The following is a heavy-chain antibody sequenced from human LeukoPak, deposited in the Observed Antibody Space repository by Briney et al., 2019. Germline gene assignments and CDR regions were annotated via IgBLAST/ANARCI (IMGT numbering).Heavy chain of an antibody. D-gene: IGHD3-3*01. CDR1: GFTFSSYG. J-gene: IGHJ4*02. Sequence: GGSLRLSCAASGFTFSSYGMHWVRQAPGKGLEWVAVIWYDGSNKYYADSVKGRITISRDNSKNTLYLQMNSLRAEDTAVYYCAREPYQITVFGVVTQENYFDYWGQGTLVTVSS. V-gene: IGHV3-33*01. CDR2: IWYDGSNK. CDR3: AREPYQITVFGVVTQENYFDY.